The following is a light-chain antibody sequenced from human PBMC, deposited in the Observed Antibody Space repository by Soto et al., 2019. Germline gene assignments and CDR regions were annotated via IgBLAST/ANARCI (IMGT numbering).Light chain of an antibody. CDR2: AAS. V-gene: IGKV3-20*01. J-gene: IGKJ1*01. CDR1: QSVTSNY. Sequence: DIVLTQSPGTLSLSPGETATLSCRASQSVTSNYLAWYQQKPGQAPRILIFAASSRATGIPDKFSGSGSGTDFTITISRLEPDDFAVYYCQHYGSPSWTFGQGTKVEIK. CDR3: QHYGSPSWT.